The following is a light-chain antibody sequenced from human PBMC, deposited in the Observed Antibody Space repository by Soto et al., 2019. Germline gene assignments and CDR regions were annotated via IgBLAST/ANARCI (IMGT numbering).Light chain of an antibody. CDR1: QSVTNNF. V-gene: IGKV3-20*01. Sequence: IVLTQSAGTLSLSPGERATLSCGASQSVTNNFLAWYQQKPGQAPRLLIYGASSRATGVPDRFSGSGSGTDFTLTIIRLEPGDFAVYYCQQYGTPLFTFGPGTKVDIK. J-gene: IGKJ3*01. CDR3: QQYGTPLFT. CDR2: GAS.